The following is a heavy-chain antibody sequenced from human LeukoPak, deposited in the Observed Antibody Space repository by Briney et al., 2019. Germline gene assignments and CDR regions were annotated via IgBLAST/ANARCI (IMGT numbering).Heavy chain of an antibody. Sequence: ASVKVSCKASGYTFTSYGISWVRQAPGQGLEWMGWINPNSGGTNYAQKFQGRVTMTRDTSISTAYMELSRLRSDDTAVYYCASSPMAAAGNFDYWGQGTLVTVSS. CDR1: GYTFTSYG. J-gene: IGHJ4*02. V-gene: IGHV1-2*02. CDR2: INPNSGGT. CDR3: ASSPMAAAGNFDY. D-gene: IGHD6-13*01.